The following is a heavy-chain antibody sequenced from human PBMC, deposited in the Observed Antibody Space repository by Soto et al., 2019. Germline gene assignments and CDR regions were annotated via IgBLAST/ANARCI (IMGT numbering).Heavy chain of an antibody. CDR3: ARSRFLEWDEFDY. CDR1: GFTPRSHA. D-gene: IGHD3-3*01. V-gene: IGHV3-23*01. CDR2: ISGSGGST. Sequence: HPGGSLRLSFAASGFTPRSHAMSWVRQAPGKGLQWVSTISGSGGSTYYADSGKGRFTISRDISKNTVYLQMNSLTADDTAVYYCARSRFLEWDEFDYWGQGTLVTVSS. J-gene: IGHJ4*02.